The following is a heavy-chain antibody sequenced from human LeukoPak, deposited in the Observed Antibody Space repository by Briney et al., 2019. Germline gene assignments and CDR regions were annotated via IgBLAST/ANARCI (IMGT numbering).Heavy chain of an antibody. CDR3: ARALSSGNPRHPKYYFDY. CDR1: GFTFSSYA. CDR2: ISYDGSNK. Sequence: GGSLRLSCAASGFTFSSYAMHWVRQAPGKGLGWVAVISYDGSNKYYADSVKGRFTISRDNSKNTLYLQMNSLRAEDTAVYYCARALSSGNPRHPKYYFDYWGQGTLVTVSS. D-gene: IGHD6-19*01. V-gene: IGHV3-30-3*01. J-gene: IGHJ4*02.